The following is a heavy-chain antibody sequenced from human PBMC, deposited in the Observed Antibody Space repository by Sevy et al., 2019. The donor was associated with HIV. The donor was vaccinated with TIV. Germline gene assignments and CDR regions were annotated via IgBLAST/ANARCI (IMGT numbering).Heavy chain of an antibody. CDR1: GFTFSSFS. CDR2: ISSSSSYI. Sequence: GGSLRLSCAASGFTFSSFSMNWVRQAPGKGLEWVSSISSSSSYIYYADSVKGRFTISRDNAKNSLYLQMNSLRAEDTAVYYCARDGIAVAGTRYFDLWGRGTLVTVSS. D-gene: IGHD6-19*01. J-gene: IGHJ2*01. CDR3: ARDGIAVAGTRYFDL. V-gene: IGHV3-21*01.